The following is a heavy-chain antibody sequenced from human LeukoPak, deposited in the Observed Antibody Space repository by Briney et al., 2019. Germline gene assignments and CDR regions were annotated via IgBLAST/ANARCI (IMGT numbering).Heavy chain of an antibody. J-gene: IGHJ4*02. Sequence: SETLSLTCAVYGGCFSGYYWSWIRQPPGKGLEWIGEINHSGSTDYNPSLKSRVTISVDTSKNQFSLKLSSVTAADTAVYYCARVPLDYWGQGTLVTVSS. CDR1: GGCFSGYY. CDR3: ARVPLDY. V-gene: IGHV4-34*01. CDR2: INHSGST.